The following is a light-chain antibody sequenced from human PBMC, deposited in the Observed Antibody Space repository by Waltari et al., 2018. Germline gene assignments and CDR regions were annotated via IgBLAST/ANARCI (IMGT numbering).Light chain of an antibody. CDR2: SAS. CDR1: QSVSSY. V-gene: IGKV3-11*01. J-gene: IGKJ1*01. CDR3: QQRSNWPRT. Sequence: EIVLTQSPATLSLSPGEMAILSCKASQSVSSYLAWYQQKPGQAPRLLIYSASNRATGLPARFSGSGSGTDFTLTISSLEPEDFAVYYCQQRSNWPRTFGQGTKVEI.